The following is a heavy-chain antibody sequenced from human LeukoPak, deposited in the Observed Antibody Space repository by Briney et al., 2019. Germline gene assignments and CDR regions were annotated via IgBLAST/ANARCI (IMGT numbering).Heavy chain of an antibody. Sequence: PGGSLRLSCAASGFTFSTYTMNWVRQAPGKGLEWVSSISSSSNFMSYADSVRGRFTISRDNAKNSLYLQMNSLRAEDTAVYYCARGGNTFGGAFYQDWGQGTLVTVSS. D-gene: IGHD3-16*01. J-gene: IGHJ4*02. CDR1: GFTFSTYT. V-gene: IGHV3-21*01. CDR3: ARGGNTFGGAFYQD. CDR2: ISSSSNFM.